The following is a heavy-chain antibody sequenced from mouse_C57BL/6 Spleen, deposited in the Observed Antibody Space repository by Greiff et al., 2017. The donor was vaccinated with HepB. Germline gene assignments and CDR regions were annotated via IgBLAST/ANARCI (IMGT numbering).Heavy chain of an antibody. Sequence: EVKVVESGEGLVKPGGSLKLSCAASGFTFSSYAMSWVRQTPEKRLEWVAYISSGGDYIYYADTVKGRFTISRDNARNTLYLQMSSLKSEDTAMYYCTREGDDYDGRDYFDYWGQGTTLTVSS. CDR2: ISSGGDYI. J-gene: IGHJ2*01. D-gene: IGHD2-4*01. CDR1: GFTFSSYA. CDR3: TREGDDYDGRDYFDY. V-gene: IGHV5-9-1*02.